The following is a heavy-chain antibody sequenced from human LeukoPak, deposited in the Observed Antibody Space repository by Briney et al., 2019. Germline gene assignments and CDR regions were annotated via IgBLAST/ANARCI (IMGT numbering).Heavy chain of an antibody. CDR2: ISGSGGST. D-gene: IGHD6-13*01. J-gene: IGHJ4*02. CDR1: GFTFSSYA. V-gene: IGHV3-23*01. Sequence: GGSLRLSCAASGFTFSSYAMSWVRRAPGKGLEWVSAISGSGGSTYYADSVKGRFTISRDNSKNTLYLRMNSLRAEDTAVYYCAKDSISIYSSSWYGPFDYWGQGTLVTVSS. CDR3: AKDSISIYSSSWYGPFDY.